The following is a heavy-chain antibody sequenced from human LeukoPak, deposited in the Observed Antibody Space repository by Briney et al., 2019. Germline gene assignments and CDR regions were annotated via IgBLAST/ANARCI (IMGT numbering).Heavy chain of an antibody. Sequence: SETLSLTCTVSGGSISSHYWSGIRQPPGKGLEWSGYIDYSGSTNYNPSLKSRVTITVDTSKNQSSMKLSSVSAADTAVYYCTRELPGNYYYYYYMDVWGKGTTVTVSS. D-gene: IGHD2-15*01. CDR1: GGSISSHY. CDR3: TRELPGNYYYYYYMDV. V-gene: IGHV4-59*11. J-gene: IGHJ6*03. CDR2: IDYSGST.